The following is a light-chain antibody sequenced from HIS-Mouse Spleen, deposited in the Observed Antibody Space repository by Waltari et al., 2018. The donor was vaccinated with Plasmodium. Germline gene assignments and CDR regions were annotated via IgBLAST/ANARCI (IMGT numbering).Light chain of an antibody. CDR3: AAWDDSLSGWV. V-gene: IGLV1-47*01. Sequence: QSVLTPPPSASGTPGQRVTISCSGSISTIGGNSVSWYQQLPGTAPKLLIYRNNQRPSGVPDRFSGSKSGTSASLAISGLRSEDEADYYCAAWDDSLSGWVFGGGTKLTVL. CDR1: ISTIGGNS. J-gene: IGLJ3*02. CDR2: RNN.